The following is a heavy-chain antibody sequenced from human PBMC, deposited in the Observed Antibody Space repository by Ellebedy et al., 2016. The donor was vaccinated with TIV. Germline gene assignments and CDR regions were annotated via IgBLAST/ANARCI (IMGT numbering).Heavy chain of an antibody. Sequence: GESLKISXAASGFTVSGDYMSWVRQAPGKGLEWAAVIWSDGNYEFYADSVKGRFTISRDNSKNTVYLEMNSLRAEGTAVYYCAKDRGSGGGSVFHIWGQGTMITVSS. V-gene: IGHV3-33*06. D-gene: IGHD3-10*01. CDR3: AKDRGSGGGSVFHI. CDR2: IWSDGNYE. CDR1: GFTVSGDY. J-gene: IGHJ3*02.